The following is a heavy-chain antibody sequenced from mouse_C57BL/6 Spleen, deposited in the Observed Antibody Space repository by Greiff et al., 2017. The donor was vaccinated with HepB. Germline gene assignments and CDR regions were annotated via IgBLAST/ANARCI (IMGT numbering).Heavy chain of an antibody. CDR2: IYPGNSDT. Sequence: EVQLQQSGTVLARPGASVKMSCKTSGYTFTSYWMHWVKQRPGQGLEWIGAIYPGNSDTSYNQKFKGKAKLTAVTSASPAYMELSSLTNEDSAVYYCTRSEGYYYGSSSYYFDYWGQGTTLTVSS. CDR1: GYTFTSYW. CDR3: TRSEGYYYGSSSYYFDY. V-gene: IGHV1-5*01. J-gene: IGHJ2*01. D-gene: IGHD1-1*01.